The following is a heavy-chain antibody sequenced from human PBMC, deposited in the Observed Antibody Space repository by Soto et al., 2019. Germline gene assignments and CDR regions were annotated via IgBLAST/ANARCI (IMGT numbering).Heavy chain of an antibody. J-gene: IGHJ4*02. CDR3: ARGEVVPAAVGSFFDC. CDR2: ITNSGGDT. D-gene: IGHD2-2*01. Sequence: EVQLLESGGGLVQPGGSLRLSCAASGFTFSNYAMTWVRQAPGEGLEWVSVITNSGGDTLHADSVRGRFTISRDNSKNTLYLQMNSLRVEDTAVYFCARGEVVPAAVGSFFDCWGQGTLVTVSS. CDR1: GFTFSNYA. V-gene: IGHV3-23*01.